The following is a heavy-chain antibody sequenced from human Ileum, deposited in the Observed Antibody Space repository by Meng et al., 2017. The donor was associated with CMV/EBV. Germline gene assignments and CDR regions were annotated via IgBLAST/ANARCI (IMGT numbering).Heavy chain of an antibody. CDR1: FTAYC. CDR3: ARDHYCTTTSCEPAFDP. J-gene: IGHJ5*02. Sequence: FTAYCISWVRQAPGQGLEWMGRINPNSGGTNYAQKFEGRVTMTRDTSISKAYMELNRLRSDDTAVYYCARDHYCTTTSCEPAFDPWGQGTLVTVSS. D-gene: IGHD2-2*01. V-gene: IGHV1-2*06. CDR2: INPNSGGT.